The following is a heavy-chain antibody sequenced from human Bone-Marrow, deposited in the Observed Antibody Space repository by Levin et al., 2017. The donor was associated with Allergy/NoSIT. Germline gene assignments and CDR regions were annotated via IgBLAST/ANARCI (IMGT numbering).Heavy chain of an antibody. CDR1: GFTFSSYG. J-gene: IGHJ4*02. CDR3: AKILRLDDYFDY. Sequence: GGSLRLSCAASGFTFSSYGMHWVRQAPGKGLEWVAVISYDGSNKYYADSVKGRFTISRDNSKNTLYLQMNSLRAEDTAVYYCAKILRLDDYFDYWGQGTLVTVSS. V-gene: IGHV3-30*18. CDR2: ISYDGSNK. D-gene: IGHD2-2*03.